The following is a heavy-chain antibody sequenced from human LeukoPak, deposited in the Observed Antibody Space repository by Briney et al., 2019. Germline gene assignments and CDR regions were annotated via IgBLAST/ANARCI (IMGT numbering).Heavy chain of an antibody. Sequence: GRSLRLSCAASGFTFSSDSMNWVRQPPGKGLEWVSSISSSSSHIYYADSVKGRFTISRDNAKNSLYLQMNSLRAEDTAVYYCTSNPPGIARDGAEYFQHWGQGTLVTVSS. CDR3: TSNPPGIARDGAEYFQH. D-gene: IGHD6-13*01. V-gene: IGHV3-21*01. CDR2: ISSSSSHI. J-gene: IGHJ1*01. CDR1: GFTFSSDS.